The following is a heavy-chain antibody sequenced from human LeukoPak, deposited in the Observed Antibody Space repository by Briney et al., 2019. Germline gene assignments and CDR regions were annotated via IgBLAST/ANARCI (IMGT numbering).Heavy chain of an antibody. Sequence: GRSLRLSCAASRFTFSSYSMNWVRQAPGKGLEWVSSISSSSSYIYYADSVKGRFTISRDNAKNSLYLQMNSLRAEDTAVYYCARSDWDTAMIDYWGQGTLVTVSS. D-gene: IGHD5-18*01. V-gene: IGHV3-21*01. CDR2: ISSSSSYI. CDR3: ARSDWDTAMIDY. CDR1: RFTFSSYS. J-gene: IGHJ4*02.